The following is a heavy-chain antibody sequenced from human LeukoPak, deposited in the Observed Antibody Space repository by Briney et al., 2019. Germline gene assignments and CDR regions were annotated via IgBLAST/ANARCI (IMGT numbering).Heavy chain of an antibody. CDR3: TKDPYGTGGDY. CDR1: GFIFDDYA. CDR2: ISGDGVST. V-gene: IGHV3-43*02. D-gene: IGHD2-8*02. Sequence: PGGSLRLSCAASGFIFDDYAMHCVRQAPGKGLQWVSFISGDGVSTSYADSVKGRFTISRDNSKDSLYLQMNSLRTEDTALYFCTKDPYGTGGDYWGQGTLVTVSS. J-gene: IGHJ4*02.